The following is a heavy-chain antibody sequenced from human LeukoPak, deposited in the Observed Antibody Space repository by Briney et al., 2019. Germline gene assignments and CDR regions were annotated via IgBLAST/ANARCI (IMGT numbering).Heavy chain of an antibody. V-gene: IGHV3-66*01. D-gene: IGHD4-17*01. CDR3: AREGPTAALFDY. Sequence: GGSLRLSCAASGFTVSSNYMSWVRQAPGKGLEWVSVIYSGGTTYYADSVKGRFTISRDNSKNTLHLQMNSLRAEDTAVYYCAREGPTAALFDYWGQGTRVTVSS. CDR2: IYSGGTT. CDR1: GFTVSSNY. J-gene: IGHJ4*02.